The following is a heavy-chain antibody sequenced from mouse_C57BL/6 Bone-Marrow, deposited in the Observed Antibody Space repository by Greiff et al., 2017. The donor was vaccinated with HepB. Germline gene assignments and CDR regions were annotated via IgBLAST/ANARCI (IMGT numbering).Heavy chain of an antibody. D-gene: IGHD1-1*01. V-gene: IGHV1-64*01. J-gene: IGHJ1*03. CDR3: ARPVTTVFDV. Sequence: VKLQQPGAELVKPGASVKLSCKASGYTFTSYWMHWVKQRPGQGLEWIGMIHPNSGSTNYNEKFKSKATLTVDKSSSTAYMQLSSLTSEDSPVYYCARPVTTVFDVWGTGTTVTVSS. CDR1: GYTFTSYW. CDR2: IHPNSGST.